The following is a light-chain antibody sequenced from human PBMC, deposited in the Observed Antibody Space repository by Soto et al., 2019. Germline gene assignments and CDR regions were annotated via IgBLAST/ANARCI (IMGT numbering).Light chain of an antibody. CDR3: QQYNSYT. V-gene: IGKV1-5*03. Sequence: DIQMTQSPSTLSASVGDRVTITCRASQSISSWLAWYRQKPGKAPKLLIYKASSLESGVPSRFSGSGSGTEFTLTISSLQPDDFATYYCQQYNSYTFGQGTKVDIK. CDR1: QSISSW. CDR2: KAS. J-gene: IGKJ1*01.